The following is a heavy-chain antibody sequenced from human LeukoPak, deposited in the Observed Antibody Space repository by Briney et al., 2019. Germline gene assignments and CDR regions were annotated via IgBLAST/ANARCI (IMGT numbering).Heavy chain of an antibody. Sequence: PGGSLRLSCAASGFTFSTYAMHWVRQAPGKGLEWVAFIWPDGSKKYYADSAKGRSAISRENSKNTVYLQMNDLRPEDTALYFCAKISCSAESNFDYWGQGTLLTVSS. V-gene: IGHV3-30*02. J-gene: IGHJ4*02. CDR3: AKISCSAESNFDY. D-gene: IGHD6-25*01. CDR1: GFTFSTYA. CDR2: IWPDGSKK.